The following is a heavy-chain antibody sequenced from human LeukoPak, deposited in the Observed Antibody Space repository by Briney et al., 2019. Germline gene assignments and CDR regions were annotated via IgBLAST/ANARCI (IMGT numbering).Heavy chain of an antibody. V-gene: IGHV4-61*02. J-gene: IGHJ4*02. Sequence: SQTLSLTCTVSGGSLNIGSYYWSWIRQPAGKGLEWIGRIYTSGSTDYNPSLKSRVTISVDTSKNQFSLKLSSVTAADTAVYYCASGSSSSGGEGYWGQGTLVTVCS. CDR3: ASGSSSSGGEGY. CDR1: GGSLNIGSYY. D-gene: IGHD6-6*01. CDR2: IYTSGST.